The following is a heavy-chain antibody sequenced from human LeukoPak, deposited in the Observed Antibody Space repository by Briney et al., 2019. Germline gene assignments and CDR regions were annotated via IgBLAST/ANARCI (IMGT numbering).Heavy chain of an antibody. CDR3: AGWGDSGYDHS. Sequence: GGSLRLSCAGAGLTFSSYWMHWVRQAPGKGLVWVSRIKGDGSSTSYADSVKGRFTISRDNTKNTLYLQMNSLRAEDTAVYYCAGWGDSGYDHSWGQGTLVTVSS. D-gene: IGHD5-12*01. J-gene: IGHJ4*02. CDR1: GLTFSSYW. V-gene: IGHV3-74*01. CDR2: IKGDGSST.